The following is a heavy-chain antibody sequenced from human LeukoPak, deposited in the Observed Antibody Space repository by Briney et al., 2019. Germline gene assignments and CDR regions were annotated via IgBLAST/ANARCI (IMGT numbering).Heavy chain of an antibody. V-gene: IGHV3-53*05. Sequence: PGGSLRLSCAASGFTVSSNYMSWVRQAPGKGLEWVSVIYSGGSTYYADSVKGRFTISRDNSKNTLYLQMNSLRAEDTAVYYCARDPDGYNYVGVYWGQGTLVTVSS. CDR1: GFTVSSNY. J-gene: IGHJ4*02. CDR3: ARDPDGYNYVGVY. D-gene: IGHD5-24*01. CDR2: IYSGGST.